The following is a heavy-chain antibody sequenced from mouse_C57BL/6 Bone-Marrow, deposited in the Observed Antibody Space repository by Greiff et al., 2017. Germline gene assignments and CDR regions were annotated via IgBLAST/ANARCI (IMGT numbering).Heavy chain of an antibody. J-gene: IGHJ2*01. V-gene: IGHV1-63*01. CDR2: IYPGGGYT. Sequence: VQLQQSGAELVRPGTSVKMSCKASGYTFTNYWIGWAKQRPGHGLEWIGDIYPGGGYTNYNEKFKGKATLTADKSSSTAYMQFSSLTSEDSAIYYCARGATATVVPYCLDVWGTGTTLTVSS. CDR1: GYTFTNYW. CDR3: ARGATATVVPYCLDV. D-gene: IGHD1-1*01.